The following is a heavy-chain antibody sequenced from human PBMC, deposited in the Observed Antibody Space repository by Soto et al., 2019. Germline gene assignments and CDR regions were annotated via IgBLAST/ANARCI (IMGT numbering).Heavy chain of an antibody. V-gene: IGHV3-74*01. J-gene: IGHJ3*02. D-gene: IGHD3-22*01. CDR1: GFTFSSYW. CDR3: ARCWYYYDSSSYFSGDALDI. Sequence: EVQLVESGGGLVQPGGSLRLSCEASGFTFSSYWMHWVRQGPGKELVWVSRISSDGSSPNYAYSVKVRFTIARDNAKNPLYLQMNMLRAEDTAVYYCARCWYYYDSSSYFSGDALDIWGHGTMVTVSS. CDR2: ISSDGSSP.